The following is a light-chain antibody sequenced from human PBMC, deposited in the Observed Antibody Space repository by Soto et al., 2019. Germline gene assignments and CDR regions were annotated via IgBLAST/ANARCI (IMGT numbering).Light chain of an antibody. V-gene: IGKV3-20*01. CDR3: QLYGSSSYT. CDR2: GAS. CDR1: QSVTSYY. Sequence: EIVLTQSPGTLSLSPGERATLSCRASQSVTSYYLAWYQQKPGQAPRLLIYGASRRATDIPDRFSGSGYGTDFTLTISGLEPEDFAVYYCQLYGSSSYTFGQGTKLEIK. J-gene: IGKJ2*01.